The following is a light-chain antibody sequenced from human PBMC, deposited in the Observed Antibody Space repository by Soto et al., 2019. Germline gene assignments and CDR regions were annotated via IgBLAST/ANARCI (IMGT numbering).Light chain of an antibody. Sequence: QSALTQPASVSGSPGQSITISCTGTSSDVGGYNYVSWYRQHPGKAPKLMTYEISNRPSGFSNRFSGSKSGNTASLTISGLQPEDEADYYCSSYTSSSTLYVFGTGTKLTVL. CDR2: EIS. CDR3: SSYTSSSTLYV. CDR1: SSDVGGYNY. V-gene: IGLV2-14*01. J-gene: IGLJ1*01.